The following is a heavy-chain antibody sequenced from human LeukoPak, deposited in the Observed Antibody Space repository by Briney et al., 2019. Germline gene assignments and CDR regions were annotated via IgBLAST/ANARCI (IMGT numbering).Heavy chain of an antibody. J-gene: IGHJ5*02. V-gene: IGHV5-51*01. CDR2: IYPGDSGT. CDR3: ARHPFDWFDP. CDR1: GYSCTSYW. Sequence: GESLKISCKGSGYSCTSYWIGWVREMPGKGLEWMVIIYPGDSGTRYSPSFQGQVTISADKSISTAYLQWSRLKASDTAMYYCARHPFDWFDPWGQGTLVTVSS.